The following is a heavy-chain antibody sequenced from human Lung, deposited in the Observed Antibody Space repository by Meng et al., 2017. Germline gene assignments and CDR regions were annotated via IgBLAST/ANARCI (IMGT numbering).Heavy chain of an antibody. J-gene: IGHJ4*02. CDR1: DYTFTGYG. D-gene: IGHD3-10*01. CDR3: ARGTPGRSYSDY. V-gene: IGHV1-18*01. Sequence: QVQPVQSGPEVKKPGAPVQVSCKASDYTFTGYGVSWVRQAPGQGLEWMAWLGAHDGDTSHAPKFQGRVTVSADRPTATAYMELRSLRSDDTAVYYCARGTPGRSYSDYWGQGTLVTVSS. CDR2: LGAHDGDT.